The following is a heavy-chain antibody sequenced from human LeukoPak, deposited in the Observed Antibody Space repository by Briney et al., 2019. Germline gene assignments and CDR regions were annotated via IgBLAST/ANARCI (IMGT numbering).Heavy chain of an antibody. Sequence: PGGSLRLSCAASGFTFSSYSMNWVRQAPGKGLEWVSYISSSSTIYYADSVKGRFTISRDNAKNSLYLQMNSLRAEDTAVYYCARADSSGYSRSYRGQGTLVTVSS. CDR2: ISSSSTI. CDR3: ARADSSGYSRSY. D-gene: IGHD3-22*01. J-gene: IGHJ4*02. V-gene: IGHV3-48*01. CDR1: GFTFSSYS.